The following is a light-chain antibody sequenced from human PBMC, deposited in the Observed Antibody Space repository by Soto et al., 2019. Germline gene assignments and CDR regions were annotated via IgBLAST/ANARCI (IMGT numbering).Light chain of an antibody. CDR2: GNT. J-gene: IGLJ3*02. Sequence: QAVVTQPPSVSGAPGQRVTITCTGSSSNIGAGYDVHWYQQLPGTAPKLLIFGNTNRPSGVPDRFSGSKSDTSASLAITGLQTEDEADYYCHSYDSSLSGVVFGGGTKVTVL. CDR3: HSYDSSLSGVV. V-gene: IGLV1-40*01. CDR1: SSNIGAGYD.